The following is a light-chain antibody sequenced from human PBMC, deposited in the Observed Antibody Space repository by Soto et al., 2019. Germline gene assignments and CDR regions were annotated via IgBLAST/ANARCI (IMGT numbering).Light chain of an antibody. J-gene: IGKJ1*01. CDR3: QQYKSSWT. CDR2: KVS. Sequence: DIQMTQSPSTLSAPVGDRVIITCRASQIIDTWLAWYQQKPGKAPKVLISKVSNLESGVPSRFSGSGSGTEFTLTISSLQPDDFATYYCQQYKSSWTFGQGTKVDIK. CDR1: QIIDTW. V-gene: IGKV1-5*03.